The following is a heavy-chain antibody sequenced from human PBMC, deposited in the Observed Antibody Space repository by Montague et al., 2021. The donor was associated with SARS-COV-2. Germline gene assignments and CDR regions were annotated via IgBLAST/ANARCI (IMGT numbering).Heavy chain of an antibody. Sequence: SLRLSCAASGFTFDDYAMHWVRQAPGKGLEWVSGISWNSGSIGYADSVKGRFTISRDNAKNSLYLQMNSLRAEDTALYYCAKVDSYGSGTVYWGQGTLVTVSP. CDR1: GFTFDDYA. J-gene: IGHJ4*02. V-gene: IGHV3-9*01. D-gene: IGHD3-10*01. CDR2: ISWNSGSI. CDR3: AKVDSYGSGTVY.